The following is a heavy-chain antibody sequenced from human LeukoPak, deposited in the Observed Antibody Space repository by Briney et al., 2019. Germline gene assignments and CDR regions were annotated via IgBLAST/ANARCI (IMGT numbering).Heavy chain of an antibody. CDR3: AKVEGFSSSSGYSDY. Sequence: PGGSLRLSCAASGFTFSSYAMSWVRQAPGKGLEWVSAISGSGGSTYYADSVKGRFTISRDNSKNTLYLQTNSLRAEDTAVYYCAKVEGFSSSSGYSDYWGPGTLVTVSS. D-gene: IGHD6-6*01. J-gene: IGHJ4*02. V-gene: IGHV3-23*01. CDR1: GFTFSSYA. CDR2: ISGSGGST.